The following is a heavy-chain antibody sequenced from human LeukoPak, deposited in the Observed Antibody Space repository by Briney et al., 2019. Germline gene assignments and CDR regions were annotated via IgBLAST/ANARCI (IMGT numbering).Heavy chain of an antibody. J-gene: IGHJ4*02. Sequence: PGGSLRLSCAASGFTVSSTYMDWVRQAPGKGLEWVSEIYSAGTTFYADSVKGRFTISRDNSKNTVYLQMNSLRVEDTAVYYCARGRSPLDSRGQGTLVTVSS. CDR2: IYSAGTT. CDR1: GFTVSSTY. V-gene: IGHV3-53*01. CDR3: ARGRSPLDS.